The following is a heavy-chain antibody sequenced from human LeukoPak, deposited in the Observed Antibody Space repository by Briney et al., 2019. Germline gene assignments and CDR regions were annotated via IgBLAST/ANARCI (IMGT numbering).Heavy chain of an antibody. CDR3: TSRYDFWSGYFQGYYFDF. CDR1: GLTFTNYW. J-gene: IGHJ4*02. Sequence: GGSLRLSCAAPGLTFTNYWMHWVRQAPGKGLESVAYIHPNGTEKYYMESLRGRFAISRDNAKNSLYLQMSNLRDEDTAVYYCTSRYDFWSGYFQGYYFDFWGQGSLVTVSS. V-gene: IGHV3-7*01. CDR2: IHPNGTEK. D-gene: IGHD3-3*01.